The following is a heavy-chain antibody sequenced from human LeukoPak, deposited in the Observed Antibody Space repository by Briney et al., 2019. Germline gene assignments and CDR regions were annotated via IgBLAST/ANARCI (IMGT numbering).Heavy chain of an antibody. CDR1: GYGFTTFW. D-gene: IGHD5-12*01. Sequence: PGESLKISCKGSGYGFTTFWISWVRQMPGKGLEWMGTIYPGDSDTRYSPSFQGHVTISADKSINTAYLHWSSLKASDTAMYYCARRYSGYEYFEYWGQGTLVTVSS. V-gene: IGHV5-51*01. J-gene: IGHJ4*02. CDR2: IYPGDSDT. CDR3: ARRYSGYEYFEY.